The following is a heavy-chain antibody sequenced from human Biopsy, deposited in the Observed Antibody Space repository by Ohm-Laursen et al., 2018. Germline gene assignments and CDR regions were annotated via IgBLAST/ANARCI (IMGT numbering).Heavy chain of an antibody. V-gene: IGHV1-8*01. Sequence: ASVKVSCKTSGYTFTSYEINWVRQATGQGLEWMGWMNPDSGNTGYAQNFQGRVTMTRNTSISTAYMELSSLRSEGTAVYFCARAVPPLFYYGSGSSNWFDPWGQGTLVTVSS. CDR2: MNPDSGNT. CDR3: ARAVPPLFYYGSGSSNWFDP. D-gene: IGHD3-10*01. CDR1: GYTFTSYE. J-gene: IGHJ5*02.